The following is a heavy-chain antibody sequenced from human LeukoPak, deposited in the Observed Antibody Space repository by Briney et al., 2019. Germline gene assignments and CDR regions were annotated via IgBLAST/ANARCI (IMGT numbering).Heavy chain of an antibody. D-gene: IGHD1-26*01. CDR3: ARESGTFSPFGF. J-gene: IGHJ4*02. Sequence: SGTLSLTCAVSGGSILSTNWWSWVRQPPGKGLEWIGEVHLSGTSNYNPSLKSRVSMSIDKSKNQLSLKLTSVTAADTAMYYCARESGTFSPFGFWGQGTLVTVSS. V-gene: IGHV4-4*02. CDR1: GGSILSTNW. CDR2: VHLSGTS.